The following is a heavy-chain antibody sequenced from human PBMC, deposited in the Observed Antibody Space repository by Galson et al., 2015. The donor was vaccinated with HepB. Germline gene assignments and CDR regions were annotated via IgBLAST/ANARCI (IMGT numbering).Heavy chain of an antibody. CDR2: INPSGGST. CDR1: GYTFTSYF. Sequence: SVKVSCKASGYTFTSYFMHWVRQAPGQGLEWVGIINPSGGSTSYAQKLQGRVTMTRDTSTSTVYMELSSLRSEDTAVYYCARENVVGALFDYWGQGTLVTVSS. D-gene: IGHD1-26*01. J-gene: IGHJ4*02. CDR3: ARENVVGALFDY. V-gene: IGHV1-46*04.